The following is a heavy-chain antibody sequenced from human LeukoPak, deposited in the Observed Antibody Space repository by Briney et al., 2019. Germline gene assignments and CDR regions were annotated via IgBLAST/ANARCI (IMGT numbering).Heavy chain of an antibody. Sequence: GGSLRLSCAASGFSFSTYAMTWVRQAPGKGLEWVASIDAGGGDTYHSDSVKGRFTISRDNSMNTLYLQMNSLRADDTAVYYCGKPAKYWLVRGNGVDVWGQGTTVTVSS. J-gene: IGHJ6*02. CDR1: GFSFSTYA. D-gene: IGHD6-19*01. CDR3: GKPAKYWLVRGNGVDV. V-gene: IGHV3-23*01. CDR2: IDAGGGDT.